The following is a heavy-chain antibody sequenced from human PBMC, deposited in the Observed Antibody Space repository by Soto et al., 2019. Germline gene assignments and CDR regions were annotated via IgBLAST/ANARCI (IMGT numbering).Heavy chain of an antibody. CDR1: GYSISSGYY. Sequence: SETLSLTCAVSGYSISSGYYWGCIRQPPGKGLEWIGSIYHSGSTYYNPSLKSRVTISVDTSKNQFSLKLSSVTAADTAVYYCASAGGSYYDYWLDPWGKGVXIAVSS. CDR3: ASAGGSYYDYWLDP. J-gene: IGHJ5*02. D-gene: IGHD1-26*01. V-gene: IGHV4-38-2*01. CDR2: IYHSGST.